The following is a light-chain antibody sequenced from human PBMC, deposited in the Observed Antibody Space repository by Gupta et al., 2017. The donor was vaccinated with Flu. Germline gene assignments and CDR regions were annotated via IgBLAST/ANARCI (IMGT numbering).Light chain of an antibody. CDR1: KLGDKY. J-gene: IGLJ2*01. Sequence: SYELTQPPSVSVSPGQTASITCSGDKLGDKYACWYQQKPGQSPVLVIYQDSKRPSGIPERFSGSNSGNTATLTISGTQAMDEADYYRQAWDSSTVVFGGETKLTVL. V-gene: IGLV3-1*01. CDR2: QDS. CDR3: QAWDSSTVV.